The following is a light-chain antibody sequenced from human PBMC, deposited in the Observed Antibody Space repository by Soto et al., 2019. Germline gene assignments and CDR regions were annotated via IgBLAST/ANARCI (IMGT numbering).Light chain of an antibody. V-gene: IGKV1D-16*01. CDR3: HQYDNYPRT. CDR1: QHINTF. Sequence: DIQLTQSPSSLSASVGDRVTITCRASQHINTFLAWYQQKPGRAPKSLVFGASDLQSGVPSRFSGSGYGTDFTLTIPNLQPDDFATYYCHQYDNYPRTFGGGTTVEI. CDR2: GAS. J-gene: IGKJ4*01.